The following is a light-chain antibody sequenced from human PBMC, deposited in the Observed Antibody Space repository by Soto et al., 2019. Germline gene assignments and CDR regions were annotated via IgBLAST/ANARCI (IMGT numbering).Light chain of an antibody. CDR3: GTWDSSLSAV. CDR1: NSNIGNNY. V-gene: IGLV1-51*01. Sequence: QSVLTQPPSVSAALGQKVTISCSGSNSNIGNNYVSWYQQLPGTAPKLLIYDNDVRPSGIPDRFSGSKSGTSATLDITGLQTGDEADYYCGTWDSSLSAVFGGGTKLTVL. CDR2: DND. J-gene: IGLJ2*01.